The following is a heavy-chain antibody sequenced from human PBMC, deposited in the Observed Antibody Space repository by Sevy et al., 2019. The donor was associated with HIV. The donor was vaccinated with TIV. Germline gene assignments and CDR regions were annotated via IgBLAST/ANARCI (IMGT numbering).Heavy chain of an antibody. CDR2: IKQDGSEK. J-gene: IGHJ6*02. CDR3: AGDWGDDFDDRRASYYYFYGMDV. V-gene: IGHV3-7*01. Sequence: GGSLRLSCAASGFTFSIYWMTWVRQAPGKGLEWVANIKQDGSEKYYVDSVKGRFTISRDNAKNSLDLQMNSLRADDTAVYYCAGDWGDDFDDRRASYYYFYGMDVWGQGTTVTVSS. D-gene: IGHD4-17*01. CDR1: GFTFSIYW.